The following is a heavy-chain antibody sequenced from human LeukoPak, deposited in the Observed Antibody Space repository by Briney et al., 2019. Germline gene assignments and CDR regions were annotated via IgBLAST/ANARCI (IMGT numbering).Heavy chain of an antibody. CDR1: GGSFSGYY. V-gene: IGHV4-34*01. D-gene: IGHD4-23*01. J-gene: IGHJ4*02. CDR2: INHSGST. CDR3: ARGRDYGGNLDY. Sequence: SSGTLSLTCAVYGGSFSGYYWSWIRQPPGRGLEWIGEINHSGSTNYNPSLKSRVTISVDTSKNQFSLKLSSVTAADTAVYYCARGRDYGGNLDYWGQGTLVTVSS.